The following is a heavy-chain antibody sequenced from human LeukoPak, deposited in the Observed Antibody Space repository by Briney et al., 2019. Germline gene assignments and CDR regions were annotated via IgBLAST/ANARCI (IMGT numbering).Heavy chain of an antibody. J-gene: IGHJ4*02. D-gene: IGHD3-22*01. CDR3: ARSLYIYYDSSGYYDY. CDR2: IYHSGST. V-gene: IGHV4-30-2*02. Sequence: SQTLSLTCAVSGGSISSGGYSWSWIRQPPGKGLEWIGYIYHSGSTYYNPSLKSRVTISVDTSKNQFSLKLSSVTAADTAVYYCARSLYIYYDSSGYYDYWGQGTLVTVSS. CDR1: GGSISSGGYS.